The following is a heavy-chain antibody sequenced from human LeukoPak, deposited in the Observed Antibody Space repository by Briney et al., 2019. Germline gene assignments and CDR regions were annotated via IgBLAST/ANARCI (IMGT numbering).Heavy chain of an antibody. CDR1: GGTISSYY. CDR2: IHDSGSA. Sequence: SETLSLICTVSGGTISSYYWNWIRQPPGKGLEWIGYIHDSGSAKYNPSLKSRVAISVDTSKNQFSLRLTSVTAADTAVYYCARGDLYDGGGRNWFGPWGQGTLVTVSS. J-gene: IGHJ5*02. V-gene: IGHV4-59*12. D-gene: IGHD3-16*01. CDR3: ARGDLYDGGGRNWFGP.